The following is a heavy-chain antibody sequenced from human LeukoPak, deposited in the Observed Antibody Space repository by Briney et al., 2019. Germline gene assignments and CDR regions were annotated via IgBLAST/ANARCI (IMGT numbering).Heavy chain of an antibody. V-gene: IGHV4-34*01. J-gene: IGHJ4*02. CDR3: ARRPMVRGVIDY. Sequence: PSETLSLTCAVYGGSFSGYYWSWIRQPPGKGLEWIGEINHSGSTNYNPSLKSRVTISVDTFKNQFSLKLSSVTAADTAVYYCARRPMVRGVIDYWGQGTLVTVSS. CDR2: INHSGST. CDR1: GGSFSGYY. D-gene: IGHD3-10*01.